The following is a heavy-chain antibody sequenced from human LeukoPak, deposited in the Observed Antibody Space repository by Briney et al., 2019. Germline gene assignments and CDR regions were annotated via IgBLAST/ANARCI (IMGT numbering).Heavy chain of an antibody. CDR2: ISGRGDNT. Sequence: GGSLRLSCAASGFTFSTYAMTWVRQAPGEGLAWVSTISGRGDNTYYADSVKGRFNISRDNSNNTLFLHMDSLRAEDTAFYFCAKAKDYYYDSSGFYDYWGQGALVTVSS. J-gene: IGHJ4*02. V-gene: IGHV3-23*01. CDR1: GFTFSTYA. CDR3: AKAKDYYYDSSGFYDY. D-gene: IGHD3-22*01.